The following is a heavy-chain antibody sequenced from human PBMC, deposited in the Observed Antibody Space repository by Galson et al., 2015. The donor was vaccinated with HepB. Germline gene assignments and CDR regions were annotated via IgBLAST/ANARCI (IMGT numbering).Heavy chain of an antibody. CDR2: MNQDGGEK. CDR3: VRNNQVGRH. CDR1: GFTFSSVW. J-gene: IGHJ4*02. Sequence: SLRLSCAVSGFTFSSVWMNWVRQPPGKGLEWVANMNQDGGEKNYVDSVKGRFTISRDNAKNSLYLQMDTLRVEDTAVYYCVRNNQVGRHWGQGTLVTVSS. D-gene: IGHD1-14*01. V-gene: IGHV3-7*01.